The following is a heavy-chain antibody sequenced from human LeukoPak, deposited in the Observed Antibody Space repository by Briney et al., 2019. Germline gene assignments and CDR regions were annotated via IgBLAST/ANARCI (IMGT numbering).Heavy chain of an antibody. Sequence: GGSLRLSCAASGFTFSSYSMNWVRQAPGKGLEWVSSISSSSSYIYYADSVKGRYTISRDNAKNSLYLQMNSLRAKDTAVYYCARDKYSSRSYYFDFWGQGTLVTVSS. D-gene: IGHD6-19*01. CDR1: GFTFSSYS. CDR3: ARDKYSSRSYYFDF. CDR2: ISSSSSYI. J-gene: IGHJ4*02. V-gene: IGHV3-21*01.